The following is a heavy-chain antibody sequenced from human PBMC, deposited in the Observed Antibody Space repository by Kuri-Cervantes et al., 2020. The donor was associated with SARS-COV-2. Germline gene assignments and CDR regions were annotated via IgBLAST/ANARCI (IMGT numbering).Heavy chain of an antibody. D-gene: IGHD2-2*01. Sequence: ASVKDSCKATGYTFTGYYMHWVRQAPGQGLEWMGWINPNSGGTNYAQKFQGRVTMTRDTSISTAYMELSRLRSEDTAVYYCAKDFWDIVVVPAPSFDYWGQGTLVTVSS. V-gene: IGHV1-2*02. CDR3: AKDFWDIVVVPAPSFDY. CDR1: GYTFTGYY. J-gene: IGHJ4*02. CDR2: INPNSGGT.